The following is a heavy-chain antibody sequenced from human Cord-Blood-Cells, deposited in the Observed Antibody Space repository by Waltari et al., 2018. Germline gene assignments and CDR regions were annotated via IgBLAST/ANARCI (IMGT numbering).Heavy chain of an antibody. CDR1: GGTFPSYA. CDR3: ARGQPGYDCTNGVCYWVDP. CDR2: IIPILGTA. J-gene: IGHJ5*02. D-gene: IGHD2-8*01. V-gene: IGHV1-69*01. Sequence: QEQLVQSGSEVKKLGSSWKVSFKASGGTFPSYAFSWEGQPPGQGIEWMGGIIPILGTANYAQKFQGRVTITAHESPSTAYMELGNLRSEDTAVYYCARGQPGYDCTNGVCYWVDPGGQGTLVTVSS.